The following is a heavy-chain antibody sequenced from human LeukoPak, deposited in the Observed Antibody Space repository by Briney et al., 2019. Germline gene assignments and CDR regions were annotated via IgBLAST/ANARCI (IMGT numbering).Heavy chain of an antibody. D-gene: IGHD3-22*01. J-gene: IGHJ4*02. Sequence: AGGSLRLSCAASGFTFSSYGMHWDRQAPGKGLEWVAFIRYDGSNKYYADSVKGRFTISRDNSKNTLYLQMNSLRAEDTAVYYCTHYDSSGYYSRPDFDYWGQGTLVTVSS. CDR2: IRYDGSNK. CDR1: GFTFSSYG. CDR3: THYDSSGYYSRPDFDY. V-gene: IGHV3-30*02.